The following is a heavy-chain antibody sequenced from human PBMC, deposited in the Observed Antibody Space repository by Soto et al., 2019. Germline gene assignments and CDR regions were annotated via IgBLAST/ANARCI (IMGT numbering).Heavy chain of an antibody. CDR2: IKHDTSEA. Sequence: GGSLRLCCAASGFKFCKYWMSWVRQAPGKGLEWVGNIKHDTSEAHYADSVKGRFTITRDNIKNFLFLQMNGLRADDTASYYCARDGLLFSGPYRPSRFDYWGLGTLVTVSS. CDR3: ARDGLLFSGPYRPSRFDY. V-gene: IGHV3-7*03. D-gene: IGHD3-16*02. CDR1: GFKFCKYW. J-gene: IGHJ4*02.